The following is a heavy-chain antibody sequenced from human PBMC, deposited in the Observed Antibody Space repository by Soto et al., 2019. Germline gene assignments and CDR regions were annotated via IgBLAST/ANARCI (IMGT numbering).Heavy chain of an antibody. CDR3: ARVPTGKYGVWNY. Sequence: EEQLVESGGGLVQPGGSLRLSCAASGFTFSSYWMHWVRQAPGKGLVWVSRINPGGSITAYADSVKGRFTISRDNAKTTLYLQMNSLRGDDTAVYYCARVPTGKYGVWNYWGQGTLVTVSS. J-gene: IGHJ4*02. CDR1: GFTFSSYW. D-gene: IGHD2-8*01. V-gene: IGHV3-74*01. CDR2: INPGGSIT.